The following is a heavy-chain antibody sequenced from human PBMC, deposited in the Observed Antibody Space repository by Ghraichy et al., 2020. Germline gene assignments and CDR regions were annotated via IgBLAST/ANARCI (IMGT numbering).Heavy chain of an antibody. CDR2: INPSGGST. CDR1: GYTFTSYS. CDR3: ARDKARVAVAGRCVNWFDP. J-gene: IGHJ5*02. D-gene: IGHD6-19*01. Sequence: ASVKVSCKASGYTFTSYSMHWVRQAPGQGLEWMGIINPSGGSTSYSQNFQGRVTITRDTSTSTAYMELSSLRSEDTAVYYCARDKARVAVAGRCVNWFDPGSQGTLVTVSS. V-gene: IGHV1-46*01.